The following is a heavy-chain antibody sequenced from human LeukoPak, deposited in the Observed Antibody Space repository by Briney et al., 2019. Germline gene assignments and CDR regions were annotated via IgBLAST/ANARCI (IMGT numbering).Heavy chain of an antibody. CDR2: IYSGGST. V-gene: IGHV3-66*02. J-gene: IGHJ4*02. Sequence: QPGGSLRLSCAASGFPVSSNYISWVRQAPGKGLEWVSVIYSGGSTYYADSVKGRFTISRDNSKNTLYLQMNSLRAEDTAVYYCARDFDDFWSGYYDYWGQGTLVTVSS. CDR3: ARDFDDFWSGYYDY. CDR1: GFPVSSNY. D-gene: IGHD3-3*01.